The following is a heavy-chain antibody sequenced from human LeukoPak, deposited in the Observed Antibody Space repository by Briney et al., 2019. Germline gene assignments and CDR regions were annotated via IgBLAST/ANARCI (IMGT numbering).Heavy chain of an antibody. CDR3: ARGFIYYDSSGYQYYFDY. CDR1: GGTFSSYA. J-gene: IGHJ4*02. D-gene: IGHD3-22*01. CDR2: IIPIFGTA. V-gene: IGHV1-69*13. Sequence: ASVKVSCKASGGTFSSYAISWVRQAPGQGLEWMGGIIPIFGTANYAQKFQGRVTITADESTSTAYMELSSLRSEDTAVYYCARGFIYYDSSGYQYYFDYWGQGTLVTVSP.